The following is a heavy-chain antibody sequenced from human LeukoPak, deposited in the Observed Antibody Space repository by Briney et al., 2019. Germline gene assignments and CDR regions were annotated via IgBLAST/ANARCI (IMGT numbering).Heavy chain of an antibody. CDR2: ISSSSSYI. CDR3: ATLSGGYCSSTSCYTYYMDV. Sequence: WGSLRRSCAASGFTFSSYSMNWVRHAPGKGLEGVSSISSSSSYIYYADSVKGRFTISRDNAKNSLYLQMNSLRAEDTAVYYCATLSGGYCSSTSCYTYYMDVWGKGTTVTVSS. V-gene: IGHV3-21*01. CDR1: GFTFSSYS. J-gene: IGHJ6*03. D-gene: IGHD2-2*02.